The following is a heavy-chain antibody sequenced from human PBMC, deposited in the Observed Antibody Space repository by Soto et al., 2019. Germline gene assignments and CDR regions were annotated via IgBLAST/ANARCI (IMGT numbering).Heavy chain of an antibody. CDR2: IIPIFGTA. J-gene: IGHJ5*02. Sequence: ASVKVSCKASGGTFSSYAISWVRQAPGQGLEWMGGIIPIFGTANYAQKFQGRVTITADESTSTAYMELSSLRSEDRAVYYCARGSSCISTSCYQAPGNWFDPWGQGTLVTVSS. D-gene: IGHD2-2*01. CDR1: GGTFSSYA. CDR3: ARGSSCISTSCYQAPGNWFDP. V-gene: IGHV1-69*13.